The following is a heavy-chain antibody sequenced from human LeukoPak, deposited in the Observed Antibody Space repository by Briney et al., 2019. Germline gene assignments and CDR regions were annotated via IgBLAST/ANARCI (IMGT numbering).Heavy chain of an antibody. J-gene: IGHJ4*02. CDR1: GFTFSGHW. CDR2: INSDGSYI. Sequence: GGSLRLSCAASGFTFSGHWMYWVRQVPGKGLVWVSHINSDGSYITYADSVKGRFTISRDTAKNSLYLQMNSLRAEDTAVYYCGRGSTSLDYWGQGTLVTVSS. CDR3: GRGSTSLDY. V-gene: IGHV3-74*01. D-gene: IGHD6-6*01.